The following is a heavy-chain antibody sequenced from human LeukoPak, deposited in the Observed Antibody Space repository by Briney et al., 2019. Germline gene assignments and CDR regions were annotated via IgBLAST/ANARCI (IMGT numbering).Heavy chain of an antibody. CDR3: ARAPGLGSGSAFDS. CDR2: ISYDGSNK. J-gene: IGHJ4*02. Sequence: GGSLRLSCAASGFTFSSFAMHWVRQAPGKGLEWVAVISYDGSNKYYADSVKGRFTISRDNAKNTLYLRMNSLRPEDTAVYYCARAPGLGSGSAFDSWGQGTLVTVSS. D-gene: IGHD3-10*01. V-gene: IGHV3-30-3*01. CDR1: GFTFSSFA.